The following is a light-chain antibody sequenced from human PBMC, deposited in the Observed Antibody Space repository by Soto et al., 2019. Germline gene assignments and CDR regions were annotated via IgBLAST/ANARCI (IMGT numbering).Light chain of an antibody. J-gene: IGLJ2*01. CDR3: SSYTSSSTQVV. CDR1: SSDVGGYNY. V-gene: IGLV2-14*01. CDR2: DVS. Sequence: QSALTQPASVSGSPGQSTTISCTGTSSDVGGYNYVSWYQQHPGKAPKLMIYDVSNRPSGVSNRFSGSKSGNTASLTISGLQAEDEADYYCSSYTSSSTQVVFGGGTKVTVL.